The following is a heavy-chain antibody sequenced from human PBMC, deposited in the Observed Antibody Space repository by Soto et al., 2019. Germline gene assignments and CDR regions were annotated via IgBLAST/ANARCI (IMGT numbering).Heavy chain of an antibody. CDR2: FDPEDGET. D-gene: IGHD4-4*01. J-gene: IGHJ4*02. Sequence: TAVKVSCKVSGDTLTELSMHWVRQAPGKGLEWMGGFDPEDGETIYAQKFQGRVTMTEDTSTDTAYMELSSLRSEDTAVYYCATLHDNRLHNWSDYFDYWGQGTLVTVSS. V-gene: IGHV1-24*01. CDR1: GDTLTELS. CDR3: ATLHDNRLHNWSDYFDY.